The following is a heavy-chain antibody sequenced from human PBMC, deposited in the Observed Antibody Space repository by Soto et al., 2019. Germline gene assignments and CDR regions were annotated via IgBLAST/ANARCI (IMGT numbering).Heavy chain of an antibody. J-gene: IGHJ4*02. Sequence: PSETLSLTCTVSGGSISSYYWSWIRQPPGKGLEWIAYIYYTGSTNYNPSLKSRVTLSADTSKNQFSLKLSSVTAADTAMYYCARVDSSGSYFDSWGQGTLVTSPQ. V-gene: IGHV4-59*01. CDR2: IYYTGST. CDR1: GGSISSYY. CDR3: ARVDSSGSYFDS. D-gene: IGHD3-22*01.